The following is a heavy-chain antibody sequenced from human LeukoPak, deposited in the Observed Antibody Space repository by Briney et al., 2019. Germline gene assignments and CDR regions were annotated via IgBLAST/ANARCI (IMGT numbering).Heavy chain of an antibody. V-gene: IGHV1-2*02. CDR2: INPNSGAT. Sequence: GASVKVSCKASGYTFTGHYMHWVRQAPGQGLEWMGWINPNSGATNFAQKFQGRVSMTRDTSISTAYMELSSLRSDDTAVYYCARADILTAYYTLDFWGQGTLVTVSS. CDR1: GYTFTGHY. CDR3: ARADILTAYYTLDF. J-gene: IGHJ4*02. D-gene: IGHD3-9*01.